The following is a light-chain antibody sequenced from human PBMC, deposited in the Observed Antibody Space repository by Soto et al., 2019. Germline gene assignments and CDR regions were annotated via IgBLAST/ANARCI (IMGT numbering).Light chain of an antibody. CDR2: GVS. V-gene: IGKV3-20*01. J-gene: IGKJ4*01. Sequence: EIVLTQSPGTLSLSPGESATLFCRASQTVSSSCFAWYQQKPGQAPRLLIYGVSSRATGIPDRFSGSGSGTDFTLTISRLQPEDVAAYYCQHYDNSAALTFGGGTNVEIK. CDR1: QTVSSSC. CDR3: QHYDNSAALT.